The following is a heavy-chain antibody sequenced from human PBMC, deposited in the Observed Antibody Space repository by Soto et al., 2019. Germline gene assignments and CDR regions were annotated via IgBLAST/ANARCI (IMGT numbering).Heavy chain of an antibody. J-gene: IGHJ4*02. CDR3: ARDSDGSSGTYFDF. CDR1: GGSISSYY. V-gene: IGHV4-59*01. Sequence: SETLSLTCTVSGGSISSYYWSWIRQPPGKGLEWIGYIYYSGSTNYNPSLKSRVTISVDTSKNQSSLKLSSVTAAATAVYYCARDSDGSSGTYFDFWGQGTLVTVSS. CDR2: IYYSGST. D-gene: IGHD6-6*01.